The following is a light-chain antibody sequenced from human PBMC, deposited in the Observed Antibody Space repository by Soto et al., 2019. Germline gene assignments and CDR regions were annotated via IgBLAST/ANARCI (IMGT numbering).Light chain of an antibody. CDR2: AAS. J-gene: IGKJ4*02. CDR1: QDISTW. Sequence: DIQMTQSPSSVSAAVGDRVTITCRARQDISTWLAWYQQKPGKAPKLLIYAASFLQSGVPSRFGGSGSGTDFTLTISSLQPEDFATYYCQQANSFPQTFGGGTKLEIK. V-gene: IGKV1-12*01. CDR3: QQANSFPQT.